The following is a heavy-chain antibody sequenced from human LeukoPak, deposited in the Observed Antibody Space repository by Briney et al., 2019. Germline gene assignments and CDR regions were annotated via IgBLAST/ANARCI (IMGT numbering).Heavy chain of an antibody. V-gene: IGHV3-7*01. D-gene: IGHD3-10*01. CDR3: ATRGDLTWFGALRH. CDR1: GFTFSNYW. Sequence: PGGSLRLSCVVSGFTFSNYWMDCVRQAPGKGLEWVAFIKQDGGETAYVDSVKGRFTISRDNTNNSLYLQMNSLRGEDTAVYYCATRGDLTWFGALRHWSQGTLVTVSS. CDR2: IKQDGGET. J-gene: IGHJ4*02.